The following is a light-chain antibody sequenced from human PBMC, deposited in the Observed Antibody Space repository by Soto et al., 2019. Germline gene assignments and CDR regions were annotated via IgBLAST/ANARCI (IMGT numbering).Light chain of an antibody. CDR2: AAS. Sequence: SRLTQSPSSLSASVGDRVTITCRASQDISSYLAWYQQKPGKAPKLLIYAASTLQSGVPSRFSGSGSGTDFTLTISSLQPEDFATYYCQQLNSYPWTFGQGTKVEIK. CDR3: QQLNSYPWT. CDR1: QDISSY. J-gene: IGKJ1*01. V-gene: IGKV1-9*01.